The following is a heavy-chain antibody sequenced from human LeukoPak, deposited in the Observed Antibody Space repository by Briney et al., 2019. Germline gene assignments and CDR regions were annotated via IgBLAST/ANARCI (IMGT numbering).Heavy chain of an antibody. CDR2: ISYSGST. D-gene: IGHD4-17*01. Sequence: SETLSLTCTVSGGSISSSSYYWGWIRQPPGKGLEWIGSISYSGSTYYNPSLKSRLTIPVDTSKNQFSLKLSSVTAADTAVYYCARESGTTGFDYWGQGTLVTVSS. J-gene: IGHJ4*02. CDR3: ARESGTTGFDY. V-gene: IGHV4-39*07. CDR1: GGSISSSSYY.